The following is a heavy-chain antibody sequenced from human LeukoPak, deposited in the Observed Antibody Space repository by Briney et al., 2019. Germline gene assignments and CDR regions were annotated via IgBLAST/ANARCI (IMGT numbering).Heavy chain of an antibody. CDR3: AKLSTVTTSPRAYYYYYYGMDV. V-gene: IGHV3-23*01. J-gene: IGHJ6*02. Sequence: GGSLRLSCAASGFTFSSYAMSWVRQAPGKGLEWVSAISGSGGSTCYADSVKGRFTISRDNSKNTLYLQMNSLRAEDTAVYYCAKLSTVTTSPRAYYYYYYGMDVWGQGTTVTVSS. CDR2: ISGSGGST. CDR1: GFTFSSYA. D-gene: IGHD4-17*01.